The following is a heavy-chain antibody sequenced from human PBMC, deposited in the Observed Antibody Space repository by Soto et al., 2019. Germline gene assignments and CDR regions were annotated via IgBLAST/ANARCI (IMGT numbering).Heavy chain of an antibody. CDR3: AHRRPWSSNWYSGWFDP. CDR1: GFSLSTSAVG. J-gene: IGHJ5*02. V-gene: IGHV2-5*02. Sequence: QITLKESSPTRVKPTHTLALTCNFSGFSLSTSAVGVGWIHQSPGKALKWLAVIYWDDDKRYSPSLRSRLTISKDTSKNQVVLLMTNMDPVDTGTYYCAHRRPWSSNWYSGWFDPWGQGTLVTVSS. CDR2: IYWDDDK. D-gene: IGHD2-21*01.